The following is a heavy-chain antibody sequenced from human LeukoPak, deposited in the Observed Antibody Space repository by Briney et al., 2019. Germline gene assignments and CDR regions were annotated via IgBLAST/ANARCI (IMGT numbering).Heavy chain of an antibody. CDR1: GYTFTSYG. Sequence: VASVTVSCTASGYTFTSYGISWVRQAPGQGLDWIVWISAYNGNTNYAQKLQGRVTMTTDTSTSTAYMELRSLRSDDPAVYYCARGDGYNILDYWGQGTLVTVSS. V-gene: IGHV1-18*01. CDR2: ISAYNGNT. D-gene: IGHD5-24*01. CDR3: ARGDGYNILDY. J-gene: IGHJ4*02.